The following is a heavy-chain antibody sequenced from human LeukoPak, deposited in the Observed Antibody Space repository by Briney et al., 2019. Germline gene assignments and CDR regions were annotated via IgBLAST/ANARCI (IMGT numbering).Heavy chain of an antibody. Sequence: GDSVTLSCAASGFTFDDYGMSWVRQAAGQGGAWVSWTNLYGGRPGYAASVKGRFTISSDNAKNSLFLEINILEREGPALVFFARDPGSHYYGSGSHRRLGGLFYFDYWGQGTLVTVSS. J-gene: IGHJ4*02. CDR3: ARDPGSHYYGSGSHRRLGGLFYFDY. D-gene: IGHD3-10*01. CDR1: GFTFDDYG. V-gene: IGHV3-20*04. CDR2: TNLYGGRP.